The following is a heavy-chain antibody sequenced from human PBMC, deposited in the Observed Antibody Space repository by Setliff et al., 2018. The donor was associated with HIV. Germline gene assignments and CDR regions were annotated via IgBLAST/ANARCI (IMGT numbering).Heavy chain of an antibody. V-gene: IGHV3-15*01. Sequence: GGSLRLSCAASGFTFSNAWMSWVRQAPGKGLEWVGRIKSKTDGGTTDYAAPVKGRITISRDDSKTTLYLQMNSLKTEDTAVYYCTTDGNDYGDPDAFDIWGQGTMVTVSS. CDR1: GFTFSNAW. J-gene: IGHJ3*02. D-gene: IGHD4-17*01. CDR2: IKSKTDGGTT. CDR3: TTDGNDYGDPDAFDI.